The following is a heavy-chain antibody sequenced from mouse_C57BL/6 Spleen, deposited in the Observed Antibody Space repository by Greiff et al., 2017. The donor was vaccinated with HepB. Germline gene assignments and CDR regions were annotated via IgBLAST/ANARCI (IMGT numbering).Heavy chain of an antibody. Sequence: EVMLVESGGGLVKPGGSLKLSCAASGFTFSDYGMHWVRQAPEKGLEWVAYISSGSSTIYYADTVKGRFTISRDNAKNTLFLQMTSLRSEDTAMYYCARGESYYYGGAMDYWGQGTSVTVSS. CDR2: ISSGSSTI. CDR1: GFTFSDYG. D-gene: IGHD1-1*01. J-gene: IGHJ4*01. V-gene: IGHV5-17*01. CDR3: ARGESYYYGGAMDY.